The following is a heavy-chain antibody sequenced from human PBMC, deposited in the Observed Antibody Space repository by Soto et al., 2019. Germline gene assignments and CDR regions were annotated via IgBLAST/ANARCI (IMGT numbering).Heavy chain of an antibody. J-gene: IGHJ4*02. Sequence: EVQLVESGGGLVQPGGSLRLSCAASGFTFSSYWMHWVRQAPGKGLEWVARINDDGRRTSYADSEKGRFTISRDNGNNTMYLQMNRLRDDDTAIYYCARRHRPSYTSDYWGQGTLVTVSS. CDR2: INDDGRRT. CDR1: GFTFSSYW. D-gene: IGHD4-4*01. V-gene: IGHV3-74*01. CDR3: ARRHRPSYTSDY.